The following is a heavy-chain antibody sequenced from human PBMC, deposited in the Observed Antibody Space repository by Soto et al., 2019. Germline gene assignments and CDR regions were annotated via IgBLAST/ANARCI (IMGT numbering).Heavy chain of an antibody. D-gene: IGHD5-12*01. J-gene: IGHJ3*02. CDR1: GFSISYYW. CDR2: IKEDGGVN. V-gene: IGHV3-7*03. Sequence: GGSLRLSCTASVSGFSISYYWMSWVRQAPGKGLEWVAHIKEDGGVNLYADSVKGRFTISRDNAKNSLYLQMNSLRAEDTALYYCAKDMAPYIVATIATIVGAFDIWGQGTMVTVSS. CDR3: AKDMAPYIVATIATIVGAFDI.